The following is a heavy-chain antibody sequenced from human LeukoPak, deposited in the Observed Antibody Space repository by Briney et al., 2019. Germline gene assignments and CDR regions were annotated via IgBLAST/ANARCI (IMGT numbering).Heavy chain of an antibody. J-gene: IGHJ4*02. CDR3: ARPSGTIFGVVTPFDY. CDR1: GYTFINYG. Sequence: APVKVSCKASGYTFINYGMNWVRQAPGQGLEWMGWINTNTGNPTYAQGFTGRFVFSLDTSVSTAYLQISSLKAEDTAVYYCARPSGTIFGVVTPFDYWGQGTLVTVSS. D-gene: IGHD3-3*01. CDR2: INTNTGNP. V-gene: IGHV7-4-1*02.